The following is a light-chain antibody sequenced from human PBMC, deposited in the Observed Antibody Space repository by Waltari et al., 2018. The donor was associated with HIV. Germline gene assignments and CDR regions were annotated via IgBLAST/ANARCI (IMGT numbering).Light chain of an antibody. CDR1: RSNIGAGFD. V-gene: IGLV1-40*01. CDR3: QSYDMSQSGSLV. CDR2: DNN. Sequence: QSVLTQPPSVSGAPGQRVTIACTGTRSNIGAGFDVHWYQQIPGNAPKLLISDNNIRPSGVPYRFSGSKSGTSASLAITGLQSEDEADYYCQSYDMSQSGSLVFGGGTKLTVL. J-gene: IGLJ2*01.